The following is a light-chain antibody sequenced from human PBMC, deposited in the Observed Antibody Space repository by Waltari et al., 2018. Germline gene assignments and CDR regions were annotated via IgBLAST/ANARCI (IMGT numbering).Light chain of an antibody. Sequence: QSVLTQPPSVSGAPGQTVTISCTGRSSNLGSIYDVHWYQQLPGTAPKLLIYGNTNRPSGVPDRFSGSKSGTSASLAITGLQAEDEADYYCQSYDSSLSGPLFGGGTKLTVL. J-gene: IGLJ2*01. V-gene: IGLV1-40*01. CDR2: GNT. CDR1: SSNLGSIYD. CDR3: QSYDSSLSGPL.